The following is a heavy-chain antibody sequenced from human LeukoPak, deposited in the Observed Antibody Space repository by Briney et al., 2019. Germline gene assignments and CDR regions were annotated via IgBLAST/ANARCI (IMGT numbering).Heavy chain of an antibody. CDR1: GGTFSSYA. V-gene: IGHV1-69*05. D-gene: IGHD5-24*01. Sequence: ASVKVSCKASGGTFSSYAISWVRQAPGQGLEWMGGIIPIFGTANYAQKFQGRVTITTDESTSTAYMELSSLRSEDTAVYYCARGPLRRWLQLSNRYNWFDPWGQGTLVTVSS. CDR2: IIPIFGTA. J-gene: IGHJ5*02. CDR3: ARGPLRRWLQLSNRYNWFDP.